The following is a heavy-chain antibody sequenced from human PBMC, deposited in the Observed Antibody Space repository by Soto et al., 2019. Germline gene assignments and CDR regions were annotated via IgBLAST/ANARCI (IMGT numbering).Heavy chain of an antibody. CDR1: GYTFTSYY. D-gene: IGHD2-15*01. CDR3: ARGGRCSGGSCYSFGLDAFDI. Sequence: GASVKVSCKASGYTFTSYYMHWVRQAPGQGLEWMGIINPSGGSTSYAQKFQGRVTMTRDTSTSTVYMELSSLRSEDTAVYYCARGGRCSGGSCYSFGLDAFDIWGQGTMVTVSS. CDR2: INPSGGST. J-gene: IGHJ3*02. V-gene: IGHV1-46*03.